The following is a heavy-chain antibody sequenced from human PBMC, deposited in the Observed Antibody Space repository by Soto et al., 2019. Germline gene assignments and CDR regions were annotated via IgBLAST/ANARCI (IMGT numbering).Heavy chain of an antibody. J-gene: IGHJ4*02. Sequence: GGSLRLSCVVSGFTFSGYGMLWVRQAPGKGLEWVATISHDGTNNSYADSVKGRFTTSRDNSKNTLFLQMNSLRAEDTAIYYCARIYYYDNGGLDYWGQGTLVTVSS. CDR2: ISHDGTNN. D-gene: IGHD3-22*01. V-gene: IGHV3-30*03. CDR1: GFTFSGYG. CDR3: ARIYYYDNGGLDY.